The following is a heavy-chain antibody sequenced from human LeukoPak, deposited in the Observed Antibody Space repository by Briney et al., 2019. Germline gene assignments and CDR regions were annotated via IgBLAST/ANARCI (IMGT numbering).Heavy chain of an antibody. Sequence: GGSLRLSCAVSGITLSNYGISWVRQAPGKGLEWVAGISDSGGRTNYADSVKGRFTISRDTPKNTLYLQMNSLRAEDTAVYFCAKRGVVIRVILVGFHKEAYYFDSWGQGALVTVSS. D-gene: IGHD3-22*01. V-gene: IGHV3-23*01. CDR3: AKRGVVIRVILVGFHKEAYYFDS. CDR2: ISDSGGRT. CDR1: GITLSNYG. J-gene: IGHJ4*02.